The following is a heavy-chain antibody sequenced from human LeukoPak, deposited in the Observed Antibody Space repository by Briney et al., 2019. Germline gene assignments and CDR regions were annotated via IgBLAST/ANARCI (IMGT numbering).Heavy chain of an antibody. J-gene: IGHJ4*02. D-gene: IGHD5-24*01. Sequence: TSETLSLTCTVSGYSISSGYYWGWIQQPPGKGLEWIVSIYHSGSTYYNPSLKGRVTISVDTSKNQFSLKLSSVTAADTAVYYCARDNRAKNGYTGTEHFDYWGQGTLVTVSS. CDR1: GYSISSGYY. V-gene: IGHV4-38-2*02. CDR3: ARDNRAKNGYTGTEHFDY. CDR2: IYHSGST.